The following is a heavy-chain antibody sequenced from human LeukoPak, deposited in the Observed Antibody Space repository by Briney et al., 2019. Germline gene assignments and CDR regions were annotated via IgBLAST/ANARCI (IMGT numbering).Heavy chain of an antibody. D-gene: IGHD1-26*01. CDR3: AGDRGSYFSDAFDI. V-gene: IGHV1-2*03. CDR2: INPNSGGT. CDR1: GYTFTGYY. J-gene: IGHJ3*02. Sequence: LGASVKVSCKASGYTFTGYYMHWVRQAPGQGLEWMGWINPNSGGTNYAQKFQGRVTMTRDTSISTAYMELSRLRSDDTAVYYCAGDRGSYFSDAFDIWGQGTMVTVSS.